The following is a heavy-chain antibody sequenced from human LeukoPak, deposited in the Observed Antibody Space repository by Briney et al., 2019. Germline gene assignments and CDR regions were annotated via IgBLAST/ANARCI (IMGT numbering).Heavy chain of an antibody. V-gene: IGHV4-61*01. D-gene: IGHD6-19*01. CDR2: VYYSGNT. CDR1: GGSVSSGSYY. J-gene: IGHJ4*02. Sequence: PSETLSLTCTVSGGSVSSGSYYWSWIRQPPGKGLEWIGYVYYSGNTNYNPSLKSRLTISIDTSKNQFSLKLSSVTAADTAVYYCARVGSGCFDFWGQGTLVTVSS. CDR3: ARVGSGCFDF.